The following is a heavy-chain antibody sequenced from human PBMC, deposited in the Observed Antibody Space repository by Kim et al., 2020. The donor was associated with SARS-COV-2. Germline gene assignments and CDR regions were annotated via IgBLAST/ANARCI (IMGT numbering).Heavy chain of an antibody. V-gene: IGHV3-33*01. Sequence: GGSLRLSCAASGFTFSSYGMHWVRQAPGKGLEWVAVIWYDGSNKYYADSVKGRFTISRDNSKNTLYLQMNSLRAEDTAVYYCARDDYYDSSGYYPLGDYWGQGTLVTVSS. J-gene: IGHJ4*02. CDR1: GFTFSSYG. D-gene: IGHD3-22*01. CDR3: ARDDYYDSSGYYPLGDY. CDR2: IWYDGSNK.